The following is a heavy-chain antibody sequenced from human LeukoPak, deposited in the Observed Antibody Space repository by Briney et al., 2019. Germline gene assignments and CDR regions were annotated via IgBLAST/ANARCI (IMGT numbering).Heavy chain of an antibody. J-gene: IGHJ4*02. CDR2: IKEDGSEK. D-gene: IGHD3-22*01. CDR3: ARSRSGYYEDY. Sequence: GGSLRLSCAASGFTFSNYWMSWVRQAPGKGLEWVANIKEDGSEKYYVDSVKGRFTISRDNAKNSLSLQVNSLSAEDAAVYYCARSRSGYYEDYWGQGTLVTVSS. V-gene: IGHV3-7*01. CDR1: GFTFSNYW.